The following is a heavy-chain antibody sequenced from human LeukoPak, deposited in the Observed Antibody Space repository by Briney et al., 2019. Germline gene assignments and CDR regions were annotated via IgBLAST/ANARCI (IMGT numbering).Heavy chain of an antibody. Sequence: SVTASCKASGGTFISYAVSWVRQATGQRLEWMGGIIPIFGTANYAQKFQGRVTITADESTSTAYMELSSLRSEDTAVYYCARSASGYSYGRWGYFDYWGQGTLVTVSS. V-gene: IGHV1-69*01. CDR2: IIPIFGTA. D-gene: IGHD5-18*01. CDR1: GGTFISYA. CDR3: ARSASGYSYGRWGYFDY. J-gene: IGHJ4*02.